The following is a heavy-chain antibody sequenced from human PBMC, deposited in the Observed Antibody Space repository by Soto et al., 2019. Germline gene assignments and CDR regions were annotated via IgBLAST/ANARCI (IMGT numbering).Heavy chain of an antibody. CDR2: INAGNGNT. J-gene: IGHJ6*03. V-gene: IGHV1-3*01. D-gene: IGHD6-19*01. Sequence: GASVKVSCKASGYTFTSYAMHWARQAPGQRLEWMGWINAGNGNTKYSQKFQGRVTITRDTSASTAYMELSSLRSEDTAVYYCARAALILPSGWYADYYYMDVWGKGTTVTVSS. CDR1: GYTFTSYA. CDR3: ARAALILPSGWYADYYYMDV.